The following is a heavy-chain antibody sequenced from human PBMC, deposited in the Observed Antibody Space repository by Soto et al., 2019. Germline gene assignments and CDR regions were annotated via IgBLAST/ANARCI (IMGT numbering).Heavy chain of an antibody. V-gene: IGHV3-66*01. D-gene: IGHD1-26*01. Sequence: GGSLRLSCAASGFTVSSKYMSWVRQAPGKGLEWASVIYSGGSTYYGNSLKGRFTNSSDNSKNTLYLQMKSLRAEDTAVYYCATATRRCVGDAFDIWGQGTMVTVSS. J-gene: IGHJ3*02. CDR3: ATATRRCVGDAFDI. CDR2: IYSGGST. CDR1: GFTVSSKY.